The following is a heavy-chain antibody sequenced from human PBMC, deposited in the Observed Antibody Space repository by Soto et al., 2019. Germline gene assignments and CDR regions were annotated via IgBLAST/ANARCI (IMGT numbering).Heavy chain of an antibody. CDR2: ISLYSDGT. CDR1: GYTFSNYG. D-gene: IGHD2-2*01. CDR3: ARVVPGAEAWFGP. Sequence: ASVKVSCKSSGYTFSNYGITWVRQAPGQPLEWLGWISLYSDGTNYAQKFQGRVSMTTDTSTTTAYMELRSLRSDDTAVYYCARVVPGAEAWFGPWGQGTLVTVSS. V-gene: IGHV1-18*01. J-gene: IGHJ5*02.